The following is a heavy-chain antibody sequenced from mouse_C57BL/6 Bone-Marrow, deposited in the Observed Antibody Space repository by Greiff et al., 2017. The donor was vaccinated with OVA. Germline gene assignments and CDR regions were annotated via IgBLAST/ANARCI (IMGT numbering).Heavy chain of an antibody. CDR3: ARWWYCGSRYYFDY. V-gene: IGHV1-55*01. J-gene: IGHJ2*01. CDR1: GYTFTSYW. D-gene: IGHD1-1*01. CDR2: IYPGSGST. Sequence: VQLQQSGAELVKPGASVKMSCKASGYTFTSYWITWVKQRPGQGLEWIGDIYPGSGSTNYNEKFKSKATLTVDTSSSTAYMQLSSLTSEDSAVYYCARWWYCGSRYYFDYWGQGTTLTVSA.